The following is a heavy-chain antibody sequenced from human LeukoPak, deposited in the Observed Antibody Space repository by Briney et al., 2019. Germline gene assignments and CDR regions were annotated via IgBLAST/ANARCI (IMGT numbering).Heavy chain of an antibody. V-gene: IGHV4-59*01. CDR2: IYYSGST. Sequence: PSETLSLTCTVSGGSISSYYWRWIRQPPGKGLEWIGYIYYSGSTNYNPSLKSRVTISVDTSKNQFSLKLSSVTAADTAVYYCARGKFYCSSTSCFYWYFDLWGRGTLVTVSS. CDR1: GGSISSYY. CDR3: ARGKFYCSSTSCFYWYFDL. J-gene: IGHJ2*01. D-gene: IGHD2-2*01.